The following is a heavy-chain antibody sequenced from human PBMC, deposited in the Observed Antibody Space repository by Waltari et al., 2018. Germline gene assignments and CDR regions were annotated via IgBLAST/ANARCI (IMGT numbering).Heavy chain of an antibody. D-gene: IGHD3-10*01. V-gene: IGHV1-18*04. CDR3: ARDSRELWFGQFPRDY. Sequence: PLVQSGGEVKKPGATVTMSCKTSGYTFDHYGVTWVRRAPGQGLEWMGWRRPFSGFTNYAQKGHGRVTLTYYKCANARFMELQGLRIDYRAGYFCARDSRELWFGQFPRDYWGQGT. J-gene: IGHJ4*02. CDR1: GYTFDHYG. CDR2: RRPFSGFT.